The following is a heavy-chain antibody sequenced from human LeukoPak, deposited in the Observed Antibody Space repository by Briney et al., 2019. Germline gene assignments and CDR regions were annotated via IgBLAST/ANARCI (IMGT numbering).Heavy chain of an antibody. CDR3: AKDPRVIGFDY. D-gene: IGHD3-16*02. J-gene: IGHJ4*02. V-gene: IGHV3-74*01. Sequence: GGSLRLSCAASGFPFSSSCMSWVRQAPGKGLVWVSRISDDGTWTNYADSVKGRFTTTRDNSKNTLYLQMNSLRAEDTAVYYCAKDPRVIGFDYWGQGTLVTVSS. CDR1: GFPFSSSC. CDR2: ISDDGTWT.